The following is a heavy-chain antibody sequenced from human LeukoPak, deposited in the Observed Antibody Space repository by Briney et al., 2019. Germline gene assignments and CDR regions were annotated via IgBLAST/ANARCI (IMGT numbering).Heavy chain of an antibody. V-gene: IGHV4-34*01. CDR2: INHRGSS. CDR1: GGSFSRYY. D-gene: IGHD3-16*02. CDR3: ARRHGYIRGSYSSPFDM. Sequence: KPSETLSLTCAVYGGSFSRYYWNWIRQSPGKGLEWIGEINHRGSSSYNPSLMGRGTISVETSKNQFSLRLTFVTAADTAVYYCARRHGYIRGSYSSPFDMWGQGTMVVVSS. J-gene: IGHJ3*02.